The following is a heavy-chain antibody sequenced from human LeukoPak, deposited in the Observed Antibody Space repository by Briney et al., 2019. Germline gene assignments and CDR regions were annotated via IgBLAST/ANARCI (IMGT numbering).Heavy chain of an antibody. Sequence: PSQTLSLTCTVSGGSISSGDYYWSWIRQPPGKGLEWIGYIYYSGSTYYNPSLRSRVTISVDTSKNQFSLKLSSVTAADTAVYYCAREPWSGYYRWFDPWGQGTLVTVSS. CDR3: AREPWSGYYRWFDP. CDR2: IYYSGST. D-gene: IGHD3-3*01. J-gene: IGHJ5*02. CDR1: GGSISSGDYY. V-gene: IGHV4-30-4*08.